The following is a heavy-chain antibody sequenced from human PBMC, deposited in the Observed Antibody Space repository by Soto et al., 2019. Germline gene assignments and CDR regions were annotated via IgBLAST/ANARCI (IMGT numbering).Heavy chain of an antibody. V-gene: IGHV6-1*01. CDR1: GDSVSSNSAA. CDR2: TYYRSKWYN. D-gene: IGHD2-2*01. CDR3: ARDLIGYCISTSCSALRYGMDV. J-gene: IGHJ6*02. Sequence: SQTLSLTCAISGDSVSSNSAAWNWIRQSPSRGLEWLGRTYYRSKWYNDYAVSVKSRITINPDTSKNQFSLQLNSVTPEDTAVYYCARDLIGYCISTSCSALRYGMDVWGQGTTVTVSS.